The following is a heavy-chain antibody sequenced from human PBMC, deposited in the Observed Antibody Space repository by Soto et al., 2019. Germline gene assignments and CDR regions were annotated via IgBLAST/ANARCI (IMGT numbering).Heavy chain of an antibody. CDR2: IFSTGTT. CDR3: ASKPNSLYYFDF. J-gene: IGHJ4*02. Sequence: QVQLQESGPGLVKPSDTLSLTCGVSGSSISSSHWWGWIRQPPGKGLEWIGYIFSTGTTSYNPSLKSRVTMSVDTSNNQFSLRLNSVTAVDTAVYYCASKPNSLYYFDFWGLGTLVTVSS. V-gene: IGHV4-28*01. D-gene: IGHD5-18*01. CDR1: GSSISSSHW.